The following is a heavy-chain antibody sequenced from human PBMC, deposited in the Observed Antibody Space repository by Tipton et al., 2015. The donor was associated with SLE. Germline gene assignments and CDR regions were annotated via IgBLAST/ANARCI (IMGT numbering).Heavy chain of an antibody. V-gene: IGHV4-59*01. Sequence: TLSLTCSVSGVSISSYYWSWVRQPPGKGLEWIGYVSYSGSTNYNPSLQSRVTISVDTSKNQFSLKLRSVTAADTAVYYCARLPDYFDHWGQGALVTVSS. CDR3: ARLPDYFDH. CDR2: VSYSGST. CDR1: GVSISSYY. J-gene: IGHJ4*02.